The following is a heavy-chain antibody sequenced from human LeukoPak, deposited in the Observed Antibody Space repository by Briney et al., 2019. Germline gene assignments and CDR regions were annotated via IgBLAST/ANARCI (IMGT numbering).Heavy chain of an antibody. CDR1: GFTFSSYS. V-gene: IGHV3-21*01. CDR3: ARGPSTGYSSSWWGTYYFDY. CDR2: ISSSSSYI. D-gene: IGHD6-13*01. J-gene: IGHJ4*02. Sequence: GGSLRLSCAASGFTFSSYSMNWVRQAPGKGLEWVSSISSSSSYIYYADSVKGRFTISRDNAKNSLYRQMNSLRAEDTAVYYCARGPSTGYSSSWWGTYYFDYWGQGTLVTVSS.